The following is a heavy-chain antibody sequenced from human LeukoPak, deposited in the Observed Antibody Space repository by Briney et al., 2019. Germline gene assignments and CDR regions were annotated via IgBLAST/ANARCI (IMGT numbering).Heavy chain of an antibody. CDR3: ASSSKTGGDLGSFDY. D-gene: IGHD7-27*01. V-gene: IGHV3-53*01. Sequence: GRSLRLSCAASGFTVSSNYMSWVRQAPGKGLEWVSVIYSGGSTYYADSVKGRFTISRDNSKNTLYLQMNSLRAEDTAVYYCASSSKTGGDLGSFDYWGQGTLVTVSS. CDR2: IYSGGST. J-gene: IGHJ4*02. CDR1: GFTVSSNY.